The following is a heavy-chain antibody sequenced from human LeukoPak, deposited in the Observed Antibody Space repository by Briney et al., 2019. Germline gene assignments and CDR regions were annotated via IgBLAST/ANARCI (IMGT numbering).Heavy chain of an antibody. V-gene: IGHV3-74*01. Sequence: PGGSLRLSCAASGFTFSSYWMHWVRQAPGKGLVWVSRVNSQGSDTSYTDSVKGRFTISRDKAKDSLHLQMDNLRAEDTAVYYCAREVVVAATPLDYWGQGTLVTVSS. J-gene: IGHJ4*02. CDR3: AREVVVAATPLDY. CDR2: VNSQGSDT. D-gene: IGHD2-15*01. CDR1: GFTFSSYW.